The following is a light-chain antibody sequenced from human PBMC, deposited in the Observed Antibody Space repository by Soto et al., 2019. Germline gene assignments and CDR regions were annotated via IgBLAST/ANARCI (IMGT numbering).Light chain of an antibody. CDR1: SGRIASNY. V-gene: IGLV6-57*01. Sequence: NFMLTQPHSVSGSPGKTVTISCTRSSGRIASNYVQWYQQRPGSSPTTVICENNQRPSGVPDRFSGSIDSSSNSASLTISGLENEDEADYYCQSYDDTNHWVFGGGTKLTVL. CDR3: QSYDDTNHWV. J-gene: IGLJ3*02. CDR2: ENN.